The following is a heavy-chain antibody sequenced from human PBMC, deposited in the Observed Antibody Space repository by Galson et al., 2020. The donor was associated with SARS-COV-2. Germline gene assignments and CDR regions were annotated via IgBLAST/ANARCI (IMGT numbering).Heavy chain of an antibody. V-gene: IGHV4-39*01. D-gene: IGHD2-21*01. J-gene: IGHJ4*02. CDR3: VRLGRGPYGGRVCDY. CDR1: GDSITSRSSY. CDR2: MYYTGIT. Sequence: SETLSLTCTVSGDSITSRSSYWGWIRQPPGAGLEWVVSMYYTGITYYNPSLKSRVTISGDTSRNQFSLKMSSVTAADTAVYYCVRLGRGPYGGRVCDYGGRGALVSVSS.